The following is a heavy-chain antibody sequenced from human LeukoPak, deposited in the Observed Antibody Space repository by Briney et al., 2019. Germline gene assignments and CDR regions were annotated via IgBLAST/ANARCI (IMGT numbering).Heavy chain of an antibody. D-gene: IGHD4-23*01. J-gene: IGHJ4*02. Sequence: SETLSLTCTVSGGSISSYYWSWIRQPPGKGLEWIGEINHSGSTNYNPSLKSRVTISVDTSKNQFSLKLSSVTAADTAVYYCARHAPLTTVVTLWGQGTLVTVSS. CDR2: INHSGST. CDR3: ARHAPLTTVVTL. V-gene: IGHV4-34*01. CDR1: GGSISSYY.